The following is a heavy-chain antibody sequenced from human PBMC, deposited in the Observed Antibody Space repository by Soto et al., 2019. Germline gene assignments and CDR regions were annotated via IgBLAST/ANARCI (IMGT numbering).Heavy chain of an antibody. CDR1: GGSISSYY. D-gene: IGHD4-17*01. J-gene: IGHJ6*02. Sequence: QVQLQESGPGLVKPSETLSLTCTVSGGSISSYYWSWIRQPPGKGLEWIGYIYYSGSTNYNPSLKSRVTISVDTSKNQFSLKLSSVTAADTAVYYCARGEMTTVTNYYYYGMDVWGQGTTVTVSS. V-gene: IGHV4-59*01. CDR3: ARGEMTTVTNYYYYGMDV. CDR2: IYYSGST.